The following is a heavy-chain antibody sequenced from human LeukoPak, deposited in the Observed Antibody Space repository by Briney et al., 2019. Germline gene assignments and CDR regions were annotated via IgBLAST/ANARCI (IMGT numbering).Heavy chain of an antibody. V-gene: IGHV1-46*01. CDR2: INPNGGRT. J-gene: IGHJ5*02. Sequence: GASVKVSCKASENTFTNYYMHWVRQAPGQGLEWLGLINPNGGRTAYAQNFQGRLTITTDESSSTAYMELSDLRSDDTAVYYCATSESGRSWDWFAPWGQGTLVTVSS. CDR1: ENTFTNYY. CDR3: ATSESGRSWDWFAP. D-gene: IGHD3-10*01.